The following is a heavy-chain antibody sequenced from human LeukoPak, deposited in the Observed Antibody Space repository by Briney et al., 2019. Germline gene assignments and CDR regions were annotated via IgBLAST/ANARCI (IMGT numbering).Heavy chain of an antibody. CDR1: GFTFSSYA. V-gene: IGHV3-30-3*01. J-gene: IGHJ4*02. CDR3: ARGYYDSSGYLDY. CDR2: ISYDGSNK. Sequence: GGSLRLSCAASGFTFSSYAMHWVRQAPGKGLEWVAVISYDGSNKYYADSVKGRFTISRDNSKNTLYLQMNSLRAEDTAVYYCARGYYDSSGYLDYWGQGTLVTVSS. D-gene: IGHD3-22*01.